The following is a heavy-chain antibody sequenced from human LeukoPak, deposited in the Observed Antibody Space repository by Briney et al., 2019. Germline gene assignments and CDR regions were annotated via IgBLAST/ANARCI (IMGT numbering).Heavy chain of an antibody. CDR1: GFAFSSYA. CDR3: VKGHIDGEGYYYFDY. J-gene: IGHJ4*02. D-gene: IGHD3-22*01. V-gene: IGHV3-23*01. CDR2: ISGSGGRT. Sequence: PGGSLRLSCAAPGFAFSSYAMNWVRQAPGKGLEWVSSISGSGGRTYYADSVKGRFTISRDNSKNTLYLQMNSPRAEDTAVYYCVKGHIDGEGYYYFDYWGRGTLVTVSS.